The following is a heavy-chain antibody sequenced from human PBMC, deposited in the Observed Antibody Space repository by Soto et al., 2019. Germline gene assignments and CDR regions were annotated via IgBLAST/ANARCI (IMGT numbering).Heavy chain of an antibody. CDR3: ARVDYGDYGNFDY. CDR1: GYTFTSYA. D-gene: IGHD4-17*01. CDR2: VNAGNGNT. J-gene: IGHJ4*02. Sequence: ASVKVSCKASGYTFTSYAMHWVRQAPGQRLEWMGWVNAGNGNTKYSQKFQGRVTITRDTSASTAYMELSSLRSEDTAVYYCARVDYGDYGNFDYWGQGTLVTVSS. V-gene: IGHV1-3*01.